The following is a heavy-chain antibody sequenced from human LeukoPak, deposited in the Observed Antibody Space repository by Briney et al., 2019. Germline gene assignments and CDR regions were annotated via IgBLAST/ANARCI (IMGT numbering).Heavy chain of an antibody. CDR1: GGSFSGYY. D-gene: IGHD5-12*01. CDR3: ARYSGYDCFDY. V-gene: IGHV4-34*01. Sequence: PSETLSLTCAVYGGSFSGYYRSWIRQPPGKGLEWIGSIYYSGSTYYNPSLKSRVTISVDTSKNQFSLKLSSVTDADTAVYYCARYSGYDCFDYWGQGTLVTVSS. J-gene: IGHJ4*02. CDR2: IYYSGST.